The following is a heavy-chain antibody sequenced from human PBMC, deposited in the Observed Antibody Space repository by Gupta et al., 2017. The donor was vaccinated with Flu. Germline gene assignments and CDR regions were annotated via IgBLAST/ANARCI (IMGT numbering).Heavy chain of an antibody. CDR2: ISSSGSTI. CDR3: ARSHPLRVLEWWGWDYYYGMDV. CDR1: GFTFSDYY. V-gene: IGHV3-11*01. Sequence: QVQLVESGGGLVKPGGSLRLSCAASGFTFSDYYLSWIRQAPGKGLEWVSYISSSGSTIYYADSVKGRFTISRENAKNSLDRKMNSLRAEDTAVYYCARSHPLRVLEWWGWDYYYGMDVWGQGTTVTVSS. D-gene: IGHD3-3*01. J-gene: IGHJ6*02.